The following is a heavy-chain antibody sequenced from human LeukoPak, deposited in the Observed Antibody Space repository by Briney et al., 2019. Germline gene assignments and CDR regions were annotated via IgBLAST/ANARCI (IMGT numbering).Heavy chain of an antibody. CDR2: IYYSGST. V-gene: IGHV4-30-4*01. Sequence: SETLSLTCTVSGGSISSGDYYWSWIRQPPGKGLEWIGYIYYSGSTYYNPSLKSRVTISVDTSKNQFSLKLSSVTAADTAVYYCARGTYIVVVSAAAAYNWFDPWGQGTLVTVSS. J-gene: IGHJ5*02. CDR1: GGSISSGDYY. CDR3: ARGTYIVVVSAAAAYNWFDP. D-gene: IGHD2-2*01.